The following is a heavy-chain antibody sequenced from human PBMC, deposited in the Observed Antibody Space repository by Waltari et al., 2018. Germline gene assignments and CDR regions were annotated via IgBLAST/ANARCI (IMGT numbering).Heavy chain of an antibody. V-gene: IGHV1-3*01. D-gene: IGHD4-17*01. CDR3: ARDGGWTTVFDY. Sequence: QVQLVQSGAEVKKPGASVKVSCKASGYTFTSYAMHWVRQAPGQRLEWMGWINAGTGNTKYSQKFQGRVTITRDTAASTAYMELSSLRSEDTAVYYCARDGGWTTVFDYWGQGTLVTVSS. CDR2: INAGTGNT. J-gene: IGHJ4*02. CDR1: GYTFTSYA.